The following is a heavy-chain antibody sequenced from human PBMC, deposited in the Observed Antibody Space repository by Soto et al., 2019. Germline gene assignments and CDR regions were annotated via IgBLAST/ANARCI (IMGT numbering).Heavy chain of an antibody. V-gene: IGHV3-15*01. CDR2: IKSKTDGGTT. CDR3: TTEERPDAYYDILTGYISPDAFDI. J-gene: IGHJ3*02. Sequence: GGSLRLSCAASGFTFSNAWMSWVRQAPGKGLEWVGRIKSKTDGGTTDYAAPVKGRFTISRDDSKNTLYLQMNSLKTEDTAVYYCTTEERPDAYYDILTGYISPDAFDIWGQGTMVTVSS. D-gene: IGHD3-9*01. CDR1: GFTFSNAW.